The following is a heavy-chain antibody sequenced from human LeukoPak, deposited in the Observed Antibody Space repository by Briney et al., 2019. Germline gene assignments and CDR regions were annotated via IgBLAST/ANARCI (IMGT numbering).Heavy chain of an antibody. J-gene: IGHJ4*02. CDR3: ARESVISMIAHLDH. CDR1: GLTFSSYS. D-gene: IGHD3-22*01. V-gene: IGHV3-21*01. CDR2: ISSSSSYI. Sequence: GGSLRLSCAASGLTFSSYSMNWVRQAPGKGLEWVSSISSSSSYIYYADSVKGRFTISRDNAKNSLYLQMNSLRAEDTAVYYCARESVISMIAHLDHWGQGTLVTVSS.